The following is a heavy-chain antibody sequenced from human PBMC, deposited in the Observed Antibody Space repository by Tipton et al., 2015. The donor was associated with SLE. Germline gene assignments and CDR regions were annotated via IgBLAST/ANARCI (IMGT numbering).Heavy chain of an antibody. CDR3: ARALQNYFDY. V-gene: IGHV4-30-4*01. CDR2: INHSGST. CDR1: GGSISSGDYY. Sequence: TLSLTCTVSGGSISSGDYYWSWIRQPPGKGLEWIGEINHSGSTNYNPSLKSRVTISIDTSKNQFSLKLSSVTAADTAVYYCARALQNYFDYWGQGTLVTVSS. J-gene: IGHJ4*02.